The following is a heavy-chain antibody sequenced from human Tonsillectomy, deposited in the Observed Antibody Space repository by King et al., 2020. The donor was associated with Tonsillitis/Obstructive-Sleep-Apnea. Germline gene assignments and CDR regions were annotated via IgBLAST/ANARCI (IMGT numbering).Heavy chain of an antibody. CDR3: ARWDASSGYQADAFDI. V-gene: IGHV2-26*01. J-gene: IGHJ3*02. Sequence: VTLKESGPVLVKPTETLTLTCTVSGFSLSTARMGVSWIRQPPGKALEWLAHIFSNDEKSYSTSLKSRLTISKDTSKSQVVLTMTNMDPVDTATYYCARWDASSGYQADAFDIWGQGTMVTVSS. CDR1: GFSLSTARMG. D-gene: IGHD3-22*01. CDR2: IFSNDEK.